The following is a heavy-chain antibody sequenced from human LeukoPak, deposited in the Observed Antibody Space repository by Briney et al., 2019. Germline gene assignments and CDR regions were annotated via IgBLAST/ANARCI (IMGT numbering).Heavy chain of an antibody. J-gene: IGHJ4*02. Sequence: GGSLRLSCAASGSTFSGFGMHWVRQAPGKGLEWVAVISYDGSNKYYADSVKGRFTISRDNSKNTLYLQMNSLRAEDTALYYCAKDASTVTLHADYWGQGTLVTVSS. CDR2: ISYDGSNK. V-gene: IGHV3-30*18. CDR1: GSTFSGFG. CDR3: AKDASTVTLHADY. D-gene: IGHD4-17*01.